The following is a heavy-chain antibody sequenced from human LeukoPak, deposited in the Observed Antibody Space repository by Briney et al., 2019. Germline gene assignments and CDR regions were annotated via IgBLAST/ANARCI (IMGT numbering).Heavy chain of an antibody. Sequence: PGGSLRPSCAASGFTFSSYWMSWVRQAPGKGLEWVANIKQDGSEKYYVDSVKGRFTISRDNAKNSLYPQMSSLRAEDTAVYYCARDAAAGALWGQGTLVTVSS. CDR3: ARDAAAGAL. CDR2: IKQDGSEK. V-gene: IGHV3-7*01. J-gene: IGHJ4*02. CDR1: GFTFSSYW. D-gene: IGHD3-10*01.